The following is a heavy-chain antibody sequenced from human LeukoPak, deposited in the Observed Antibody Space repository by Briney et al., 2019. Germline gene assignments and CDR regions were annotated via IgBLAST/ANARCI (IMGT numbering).Heavy chain of an antibody. CDR3: ARQGYSAYEILDY. CDR1: GGSISSYY. CDR2: IYYSGST. D-gene: IGHD5-12*01. Sequence: SETLSLTCTVSGGSISSYYWSWIRQPPGKGLEWIGYIYYSGSTNYSPSLKCRVTISVDTSKNQFSLKLSSVTAADTAVYYCARQGYSAYEILDYWGQGTLVTVSS. V-gene: IGHV4-59*08. J-gene: IGHJ4*02.